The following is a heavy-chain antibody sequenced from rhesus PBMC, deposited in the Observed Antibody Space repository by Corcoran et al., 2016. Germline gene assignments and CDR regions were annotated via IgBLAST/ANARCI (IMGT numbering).Heavy chain of an antibody. Sequence: QVTLKESGPALVKPTQTLTLTCTFSGFSFSTTGAAVGWLRQPPGKALEWLAPIYWDDTKDTAPSLIGRPTISTDTSTNQVVLTLTNMDPVDAATYYGVRVGCGGIYCPSDRCGLDSWGQGVVVTVSS. CDR2: IYWDDTK. D-gene: IGHD2-27*01. V-gene: IGHV2-95*01. CDR1: GFSFSTTGAA. CDR3: VRVGCGGIYCPSDRCGLDS. J-gene: IGHJ6*01.